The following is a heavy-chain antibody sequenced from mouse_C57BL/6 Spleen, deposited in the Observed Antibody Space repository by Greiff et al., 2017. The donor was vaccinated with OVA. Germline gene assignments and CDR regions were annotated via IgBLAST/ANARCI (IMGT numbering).Heavy chain of an antibody. CDR1: GFTFSSYA. J-gene: IGHJ1*03. Sequence: EVHLVESGGGLVKPGGSLKLSCAASGFTFSSYAMSWVRQTPEKRLEWVATISDGGSYTYYPDNVKGRFTISRDNAKNNLYLQMSHLKSEDTAMYYCARALDFDVWGTGTTVTVSS. CDR2: ISDGGSYT. V-gene: IGHV5-4*01. D-gene: IGHD1-2*01. CDR3: ARALDFDV.